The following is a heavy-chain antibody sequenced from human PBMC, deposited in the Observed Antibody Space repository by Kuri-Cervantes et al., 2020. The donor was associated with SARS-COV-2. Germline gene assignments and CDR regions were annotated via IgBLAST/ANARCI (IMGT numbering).Heavy chain of an antibody. J-gene: IGHJ6*02. D-gene: IGHD2-21*02. V-gene: IGHV3-11*01. Sequence: GGSLRLSCAASGFTFSDYYMSWIRQAPGKGLEWVSYISSSGSTIYYADSVKGRFTISRDNAKNSLYLQMNSLRAEDTAVYYCARVSVTATLYYYYYYGMDVWGRGTTVTVSS. CDR1: GFTFSDYY. CDR3: ARVSVTATLYYYYYYGMDV. CDR2: ISSSGSTI.